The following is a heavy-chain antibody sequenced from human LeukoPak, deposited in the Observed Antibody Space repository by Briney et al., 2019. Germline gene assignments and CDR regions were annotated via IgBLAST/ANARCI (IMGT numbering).Heavy chain of an antibody. CDR1: GFTFSSYG. D-gene: IGHD3-16*02. V-gene: IGHV3-30*02. CDR3: AIDYDYVWGSYRRSPRPYTGVDP. Sequence: PGGSLRLSCAASGFTFSSYGMHWVRQAPGKGLEWVAFIRYDGSNKYYADSVKGRFTISRDNSKNTLYLQMNSLRAEDTAVYYCAIDYDYVWGSYRRSPRPYTGVDPWGQGTLVTVSS. CDR2: IRYDGSNK. J-gene: IGHJ5*02.